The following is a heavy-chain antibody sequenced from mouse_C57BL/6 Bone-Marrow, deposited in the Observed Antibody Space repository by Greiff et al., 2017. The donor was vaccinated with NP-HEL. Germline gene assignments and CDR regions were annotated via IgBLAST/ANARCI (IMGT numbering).Heavy chain of an antibody. Sequence: QVQLQQSGTELVKPGASVKLSCKASGYTFTSYWMHWVKQRPGQGLEWIGNINPSNGGTNYNEKFKSKATLTVDKSSSTAYMQLSSLTSEDSAVYYCARNPLTTVVFDYWGQGTTLTVSS. CDR3: ARNPLTTVVFDY. V-gene: IGHV1-53*01. D-gene: IGHD1-1*01. CDR1: GYTFTSYW. CDR2: INPSNGGT. J-gene: IGHJ2*01.